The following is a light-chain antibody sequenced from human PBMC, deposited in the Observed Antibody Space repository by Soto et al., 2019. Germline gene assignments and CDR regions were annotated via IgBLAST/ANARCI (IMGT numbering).Light chain of an antibody. CDR3: RVWNTTSNHPV. CDR2: YDS. J-gene: IGLJ1*01. Sequence: SYELIQPPSVSVAPGKTASITCGGNNIGSESVHWYQQKPGQAPVLVIYYDSDRPAGIPERLSGSKSGNTATLTITRVDAGDEADYYCRVWNTTSNHPVFGTGTKVTVL. V-gene: IGLV3-21*04. CDR1: NIGSES.